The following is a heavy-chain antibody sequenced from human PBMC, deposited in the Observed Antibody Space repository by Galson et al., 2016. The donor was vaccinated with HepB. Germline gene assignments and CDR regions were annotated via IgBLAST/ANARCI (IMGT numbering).Heavy chain of an antibody. D-gene: IGHD6-19*01. CDR2: ISGSGGRT. J-gene: IGHJ4*02. CDR1: GFTFSSYA. CDR3: AKDVEQWLPIYYFDY. Sequence: SLRLSCAASGFTFSSYAMSWVRQAPGKGLEWVSAISGSGGRTYFADSLKGRFTISRDNSKNTPDLQMNSRRAEDTAVYYWAKDVEQWLPIYYFDYWGQGTLVTASS. V-gene: IGHV3-23*01.